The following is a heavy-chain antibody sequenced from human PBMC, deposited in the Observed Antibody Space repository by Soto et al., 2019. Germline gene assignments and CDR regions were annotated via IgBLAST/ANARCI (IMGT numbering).Heavy chain of an antibody. V-gene: IGHV1-2*02. Sequence: ASVKVSCKASGYTFIDYYIHWVRQAPGQGLEWMGWFKSNSGDTRFAQKFQGRVTMTGDTSISTAYMELSSLRSDDTAVYYCARDSATMAGSFFGYWGQGTLVTVSS. CDR2: FKSNSGDT. CDR3: ARDSATMAGSFFGY. J-gene: IGHJ4*02. D-gene: IGHD1-26*01. CDR1: GYTFIDYY.